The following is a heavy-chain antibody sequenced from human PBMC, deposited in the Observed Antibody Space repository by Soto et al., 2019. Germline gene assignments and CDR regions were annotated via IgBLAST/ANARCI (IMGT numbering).Heavy chain of an antibody. CDR2: IKSKTDGGTT. CDR3: TTAAPYYYDSSGSAFDI. J-gene: IGHJ3*02. V-gene: IGHV3-15*07. Sequence: EVQLVESGGGLVKPGGSLRLSCAASGFTFSNAWMNWVRQAPGKGLEWVGRIKSKTDGGTTDDAAPVKGRFTISRDDSKNTLYLQMNSLKTEVTAVYYCTTAAPYYYDSSGSAFDIWGQGTMVTVSS. D-gene: IGHD3-22*01. CDR1: GFTFSNAW.